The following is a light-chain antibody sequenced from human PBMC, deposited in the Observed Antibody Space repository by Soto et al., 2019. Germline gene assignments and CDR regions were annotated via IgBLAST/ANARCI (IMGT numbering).Light chain of an antibody. CDR1: QGVSSY. CDR2: DAS. V-gene: IGKV3D-11*01. CDR3: QQRST. Sequence: EIVLTQSPATLSLCPGERATLSCRASQGVSSYLAWYQQKPGQAPRLLIYDASNRATGIPARFSGSGPGTDFTLTISSLEPEDFAVYYCQQRSTFGGGTKVEIK. J-gene: IGKJ4*01.